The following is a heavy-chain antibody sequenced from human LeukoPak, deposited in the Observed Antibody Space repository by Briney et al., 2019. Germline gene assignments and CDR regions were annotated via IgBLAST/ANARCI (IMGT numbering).Heavy chain of an antibody. CDR1: GFIFSDYY. CDR3: AKFGGSSYYFDY. V-gene: IGHV3-23*01. CDR2: ISGSGGST. Sequence: GGSLRLSCAASGFIFSDYYMSWIRQAPGKGLEWVSAISGSGGSTYYADSVKGRFTISRDNSKNTLYLQMNSLRAEDTAVYYCAKFGGSSYYFDYWGQGTLVTVSS. J-gene: IGHJ4*02. D-gene: IGHD1-26*01.